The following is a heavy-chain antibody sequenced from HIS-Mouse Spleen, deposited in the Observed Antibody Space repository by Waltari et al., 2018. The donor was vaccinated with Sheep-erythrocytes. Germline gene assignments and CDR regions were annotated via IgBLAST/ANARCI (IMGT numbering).Heavy chain of an antibody. V-gene: IGHV4-31*03. D-gene: IGHD3-10*01. Sequence: QVQLQESGPGLVKPSQTLSLTCTVSGGSISSGGYYWSWIRQHPGKGLEWIGYIYYSGSTYCNPSLKSRVTISVDTSKNQFSLKLSSVTAADTAVYYCARALIITMVRGVTSNWFDPWGQGTLVTVSS. CDR1: GGSISSGGYY. CDR2: IYYSGST. J-gene: IGHJ5*02. CDR3: ARALIITMVRGVTSNWFDP.